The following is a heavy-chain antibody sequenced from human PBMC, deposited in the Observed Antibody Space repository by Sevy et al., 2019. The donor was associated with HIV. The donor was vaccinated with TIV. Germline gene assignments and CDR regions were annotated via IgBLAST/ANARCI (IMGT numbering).Heavy chain of an antibody. V-gene: IGHV3-15*01. CDR1: GFTISSYW. CDR3: TTFRITMILFDY. J-gene: IGHJ4*02. Sequence: GESLKISCAASGFTISSYWVTWVRQAPGKRLEWVGRIKSKTDGGTTDYAAPVKGRFTISRDDSKNTLYLQMNSLKTEDTAVYYCTTFRITMILFDYWGQGTLVTVSS. D-gene: IGHD3-22*01. CDR2: IKSKTDGGTT.